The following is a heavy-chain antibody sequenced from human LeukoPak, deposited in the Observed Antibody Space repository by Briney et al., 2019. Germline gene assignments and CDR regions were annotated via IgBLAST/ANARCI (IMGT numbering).Heavy chain of an antibody. V-gene: IGHV3-30*02. D-gene: IGHD5-18*01. CDR2: IRYAGSNK. Sequence: GGSLRLSCAASGFTFSSYGMHWVRQAPGKGLEWVAFIRYAGSNKYYADSVKGRFTISRDNSKNTLYLQMNSLRAEDTAVYYCAKDPGYSYGVWGQGTLVTVSS. CDR3: AKDPGYSYGV. J-gene: IGHJ4*02. CDR1: GFTFSSYG.